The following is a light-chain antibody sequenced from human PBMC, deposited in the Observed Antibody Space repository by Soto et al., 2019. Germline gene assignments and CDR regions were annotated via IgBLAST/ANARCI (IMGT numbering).Light chain of an antibody. CDR2: DTS. Sequence: PGERATLSCRASQSLSSSLAWYQQKPGQAPRVLIYDTSSRATGIPARFSGSGSGTDFTLTISSLEPEDSAVYYCQQYNNWPPITFGQGTRLEIK. CDR1: QSLSSS. CDR3: QQYNNWPPIT. J-gene: IGKJ5*01. V-gene: IGKV3-11*01.